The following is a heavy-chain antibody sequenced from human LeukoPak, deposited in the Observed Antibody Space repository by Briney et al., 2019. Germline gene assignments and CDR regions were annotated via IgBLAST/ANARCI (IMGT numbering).Heavy chain of an antibody. V-gene: IGHV3-33*06. CDR1: GFTFSSYG. Sequence: GRSLTLSCTAAGFTFSSYGMHWVRQAPGKGLEWVAFIWYDGSKTFYADSVKGRFTISRDNSKNTLYLQMNSLRAEDSAVYSCAKDYATASNWFDPWGQGTLVTVSS. J-gene: IGHJ5*02. CDR2: IWYDGSKT. CDR3: AKDYATASNWFDP. D-gene: IGHD2-2*01.